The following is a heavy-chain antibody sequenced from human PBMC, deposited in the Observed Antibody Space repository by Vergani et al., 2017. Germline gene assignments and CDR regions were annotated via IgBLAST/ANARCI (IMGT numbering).Heavy chain of an antibody. Sequence: QVQLVESGGGVVQPGGSLRLSCAASGFTFSSYGMHWVRQAPGKGLEWVAFIRYDGSNKYYADSVKGRFTISRDNAKNSLYLQMNSLRAEDTAVYYCAREKVVVAATLDYWGQGTLVTVSS. V-gene: IGHV3-30*02. CDR1: GFTFSSYG. D-gene: IGHD2-15*01. CDR2: IRYDGSNK. J-gene: IGHJ4*02. CDR3: AREKVVVAATLDY.